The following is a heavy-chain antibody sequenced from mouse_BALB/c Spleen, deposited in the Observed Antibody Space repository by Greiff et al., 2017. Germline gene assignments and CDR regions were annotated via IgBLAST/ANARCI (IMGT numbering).Heavy chain of an antibody. J-gene: IGHJ3*01. D-gene: IGHD2-2*01. CDR1: GYTFTSYW. Sequence: VQLQQPGAELVRPGASVKLSCKASGYTFTSYWINWVKQRPGQGLEWIGNIYPSDSYTNYNQKFKDKATLTVDKSSSTAYMQLSSPTSEDSAVYYCTRNGYDGSWFAYWGQGTLVTVSA. V-gene: IGHV1-69*02. CDR2: IYPSDSYT. CDR3: TRNGYDGSWFAY.